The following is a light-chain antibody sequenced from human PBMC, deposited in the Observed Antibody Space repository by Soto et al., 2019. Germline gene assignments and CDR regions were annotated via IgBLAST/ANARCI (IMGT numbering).Light chain of an antibody. CDR3: KQRSNWPLT. Sequence: EIVLTQSPGTLSLSPGERATLSCRASQSVSNNYLAWYQQKPGQAPRLLIYGASNRATGIPDRFSGSGSGTDFTLIIRSLEPEDFAVYYCKQRSNWPLTFGGGTRLEIK. CDR2: GAS. V-gene: IGKV3D-20*02. J-gene: IGKJ5*01. CDR1: QSVSNNY.